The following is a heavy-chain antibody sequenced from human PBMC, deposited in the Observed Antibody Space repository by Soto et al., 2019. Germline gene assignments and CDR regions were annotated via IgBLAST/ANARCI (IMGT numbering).Heavy chain of an antibody. CDR2: IYDTGST. CDR3: ARGLFGGDERIDL. J-gene: IGHJ5*02. V-gene: IGHV4-31*03. Sequence: PSETLSLTCTVSGGSFSIGSHYWSWIRQHPGKGLEWIGYIYDTGSTYSNPSLKSRATISIDTSKKQFSLNLASVTAADTAVYYCARGLFGGDERIDLWGQGFLVTGSS. CDR1: GGSFSIGSHY. D-gene: IGHD2-21*02.